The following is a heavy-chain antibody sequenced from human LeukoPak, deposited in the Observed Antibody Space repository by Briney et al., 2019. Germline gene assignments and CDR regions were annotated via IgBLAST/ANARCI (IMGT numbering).Heavy chain of an antibody. CDR2: ISGSACST. D-gene: IGHD4-17*01. V-gene: IGHV3-23*01. Sequence: PGGSLRLSCAASGFTFSSYAMSWVRQAPGTGLQWVSAISGSACSTFYADSVKGRFTISRDNSKNTLYLQMNSLTAEDTAVYYCARADYGDFHWGQGTLVTVSS. J-gene: IGHJ4*02. CDR3: ARADYGDFH. CDR1: GFTFSSYA.